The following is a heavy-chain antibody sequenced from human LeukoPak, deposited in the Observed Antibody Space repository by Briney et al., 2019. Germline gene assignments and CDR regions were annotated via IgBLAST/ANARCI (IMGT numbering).Heavy chain of an antibody. V-gene: IGHV3-30*02. J-gene: IGHJ3*01. CDR2: IRYDGSNK. D-gene: IGHD3-16*01. Sequence: GGSLRLSCAASGFTFSSYGMHWVRQAPGKGLEWVAFIRYDGSNKYYADSVKGRFTISRDTSRNTLFLQMNSLRVEDSAMYYCVRRLTLGDLKGAFALWGQGTMVTVAS. CDR3: VRRLTLGDLKGAFAL. CDR1: GFTFSSYG.